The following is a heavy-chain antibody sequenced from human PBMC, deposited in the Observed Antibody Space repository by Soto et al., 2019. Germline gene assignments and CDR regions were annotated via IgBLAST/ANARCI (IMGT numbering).Heavy chain of an antibody. CDR2: ISAYNGNT. Sequence: ASVKVSCKASGYTFTSYGISWVRQAPGQGLEWMGWISAYNGNTNYAQKLQGRVTMTTDTSTSTAYMELRSLRSDDTAVYYCARDQWGSRSWYTRADYYYGMDVWGKGTTVTVSS. D-gene: IGHD6-13*01. CDR3: ARDQWGSRSWYTRADYYYGMDV. CDR1: GYTFTSYG. J-gene: IGHJ6*04. V-gene: IGHV1-18*04.